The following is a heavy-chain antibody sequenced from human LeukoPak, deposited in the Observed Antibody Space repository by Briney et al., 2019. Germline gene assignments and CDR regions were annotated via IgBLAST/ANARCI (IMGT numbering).Heavy chain of an antibody. D-gene: IGHD2-2*01. V-gene: IGHV1-46*01. CDR3: ARSPGDYQLLDY. CDR1: GYTYTSYY. Sequence: ASVKVSCKASGYTYTSYYMHWVRQAPGQGLEWMGIINPSGGSTSYAQKFQGRVTMTRDTSTSTVYMELSSLRSEDTAVYYCARSPGDYQLLDYWGQGTLVTVSS. J-gene: IGHJ4*02. CDR2: INPSGGST.